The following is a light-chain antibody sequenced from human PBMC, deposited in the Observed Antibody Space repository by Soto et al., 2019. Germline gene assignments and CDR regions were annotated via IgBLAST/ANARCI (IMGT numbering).Light chain of an antibody. CDR1: QGIGYD. J-gene: IGKJ4*01. V-gene: IGKV1-6*02. Sequence: AIEMTQSPSSLSASVGDRVTITCRARQGIGYDLGWYQQKPGKAPKVLIQAASSLQSGVPSRFSGSGSGTDFTLTISSLQPEDFATYYCLQDYNYPLTFGGGTKVEIK. CDR3: LQDYNYPLT. CDR2: AAS.